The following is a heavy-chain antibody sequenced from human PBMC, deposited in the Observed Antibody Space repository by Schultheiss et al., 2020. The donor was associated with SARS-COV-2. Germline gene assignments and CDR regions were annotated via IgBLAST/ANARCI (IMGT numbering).Heavy chain of an antibody. CDR2: ISGSGGTT. CDR3: VSDYGDYPDY. V-gene: IGHV3-23*01. Sequence: GGSLRLSCAASGFTFSSYAMSWVRQAPGKGLEWVSVISGSGGTTYYADSVKGRFTISRDNAKNTLYLQMNSLRAEDTAVYYCVSDYGDYPDYWGQGTLVTVSS. J-gene: IGHJ4*02. CDR1: GFTFSSYA. D-gene: IGHD4-17*01.